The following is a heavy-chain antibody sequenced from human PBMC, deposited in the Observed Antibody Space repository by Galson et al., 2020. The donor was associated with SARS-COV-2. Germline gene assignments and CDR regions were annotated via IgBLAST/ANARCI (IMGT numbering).Heavy chain of an antibody. CDR2: IYAYSGANT. CDR1: GFTIYGNY. V-gene: IGHV3-53*04. D-gene: IGHD3-10*01. CDR3: ARGVGGMNV. J-gene: IGHJ6*02. Sequence: GESLKIYCAATGFTIYGNYINWVRQAPGKGLEWVSIIYAYSGANTYYADSERGRFTISRHNSENTVYLQMNSLRLEDTAVYYCARGVGGMNVWGQGTTVTVSS.